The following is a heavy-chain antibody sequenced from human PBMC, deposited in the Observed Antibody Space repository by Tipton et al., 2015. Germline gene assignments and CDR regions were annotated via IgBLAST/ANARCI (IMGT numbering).Heavy chain of an antibody. CDR2: ICSSGNA. V-gene: IGHV4-38-2*01. CDR3: ARARGRHGGLFDS. D-gene: IGHD4-23*01. J-gene: IGHJ4*02. Sequence: TLSLTCAVSAYSISSDYYWGWIRQPPGKGLEWIGSICSSGNAYYNPSLKSRVTMSVDTSKTQFSLKMSSVTASDTAVYYCARARGRHGGLFDSWGQGILVTVSS. CDR1: AYSISSDYY.